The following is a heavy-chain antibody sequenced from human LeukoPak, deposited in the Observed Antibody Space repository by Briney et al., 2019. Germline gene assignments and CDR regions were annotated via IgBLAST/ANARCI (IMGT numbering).Heavy chain of an antibody. D-gene: IGHD2-2*01. J-gene: IGHJ4*02. CDR3: ARDGGKGYEIDY. Sequence: GGSLRLSCAASGFSFNIFTMIWVRQAPGKGPEWVSSISSSGNYREFADSVKGRFTISRDNAKNSLYLQMNSLRVEDTAVYYCARDGGKGYEIDYWGQGTLVTVSS. CDR2: ISSSGNYR. CDR1: GFSFNIFT. V-gene: IGHV3-21*01.